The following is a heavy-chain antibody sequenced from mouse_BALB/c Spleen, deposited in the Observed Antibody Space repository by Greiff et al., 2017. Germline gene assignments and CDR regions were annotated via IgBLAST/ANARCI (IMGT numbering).Heavy chain of an antibody. CDR3: ARYGSGYAMDY. CDR1: GYTFSSYW. V-gene: IGHV1-9*01. CDR2: ILPGSGST. Sequence: VKLVESGAELMKPGASVKISCKATGYTFSSYWIEWVKQRPGHGLEWIGEILPGSGSTNYNEKFKGKATFTADTSSNTAYMQLSSLTSEDSAVYYCARYGSGYAMDYWGQGTSVTVSS. D-gene: IGHD3-1*01. J-gene: IGHJ4*01.